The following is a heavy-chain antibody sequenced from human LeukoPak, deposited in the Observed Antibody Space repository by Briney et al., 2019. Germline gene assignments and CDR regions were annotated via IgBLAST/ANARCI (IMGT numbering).Heavy chain of an antibody. D-gene: IGHD6-13*01. CDR2: ISSSSSYI. V-gene: IGHV3-21*01. J-gene: IGHJ3*02. Sequence: GGSLRLSCAASGFTFSSYSMNWVRQAPGKGLEWVSSISSSSSYIYYADSVKGRFTISRDNAKNSLYLQMNSLRAEDTAVYYCARDPAYSSSWYAASGAFDIWGQGTMVTVSS. CDR3: ARDPAYSSSWYAASGAFDI. CDR1: GFTFSSYS.